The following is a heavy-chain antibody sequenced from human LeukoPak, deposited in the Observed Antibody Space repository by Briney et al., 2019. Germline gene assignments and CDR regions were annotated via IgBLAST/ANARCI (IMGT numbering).Heavy chain of an antibody. J-gene: IGHJ4*02. V-gene: IGHV1-69*05. CDR1: GGTFSSYA. Sequence: GASVKVSCKASGGTFSSYAISWVRQAPGQGLEWMGGIIPIFGTANYAQKFQGGVTITTDESTSTAYMELSSLRSEDTAVYYCAGTIFGVVIFDYWGQRTLVTVSS. CDR2: IIPIFGTA. CDR3: AGTIFGVVIFDY. D-gene: IGHD3-3*01.